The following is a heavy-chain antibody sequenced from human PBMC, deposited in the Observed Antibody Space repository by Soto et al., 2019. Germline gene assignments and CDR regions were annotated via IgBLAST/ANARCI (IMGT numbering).Heavy chain of an antibody. Sequence: GGSLRLSCAASGFTFSSYAMSWVRQAPGKGLEWVSAISGSGGSTYYADSVKGRFTISRDNSKNTLYLQMNSLRAEDTAVYYCTKDSTSDFWSGDPFNWFDSWSQGTLVTVSS. CDR1: GFTFSSYA. V-gene: IGHV3-23*01. J-gene: IGHJ5*01. D-gene: IGHD3-3*01. CDR2: ISGSGGST. CDR3: TKDSTSDFWSGDPFNWFDS.